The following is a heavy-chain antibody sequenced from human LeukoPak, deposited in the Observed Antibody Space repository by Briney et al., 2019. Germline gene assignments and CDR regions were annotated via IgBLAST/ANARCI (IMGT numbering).Heavy chain of an antibody. Sequence: GGSLRLSCAASGFTFSSCAMSWVRQAPGKGLEWVSAISSSVDSTYYADSVKGRFTISRDNSKNTLFLQMNNLRAEDTAVYYCAKGSYYDSSGSFYFDYWGQGTLVTVSS. V-gene: IGHV3-23*01. CDR3: AKGSYYDSSGSFYFDY. CDR2: ISSSVDST. J-gene: IGHJ4*02. D-gene: IGHD3-22*01. CDR1: GFTFSSCA.